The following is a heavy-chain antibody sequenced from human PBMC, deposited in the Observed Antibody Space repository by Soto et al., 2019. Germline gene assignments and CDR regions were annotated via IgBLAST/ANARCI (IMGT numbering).Heavy chain of an antibody. CDR1: GGTFSSYT. CDR2: IIPILGIA. J-gene: IGHJ6*03. Sequence: GASVKVSCKASGGTFSSYTISWVRQAPGQGLEWMGRIIPILGIANYAQKFQGRVTITADKSTSTAYMELSSLRSEDTAVYYCARAPYCSSTSCYSHVISGNYYYYMDVWGKGTTVTVSS. CDR3: ARAPYCSSTSCYSHVISGNYYYYMDV. V-gene: IGHV1-69*02. D-gene: IGHD2-2*02.